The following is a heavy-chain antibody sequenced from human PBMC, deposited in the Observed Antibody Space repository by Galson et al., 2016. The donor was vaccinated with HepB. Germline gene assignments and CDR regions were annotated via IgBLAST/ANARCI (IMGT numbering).Heavy chain of an antibody. CDR3: ANQNYNSGADV. CDR2: IYSGGDT. J-gene: IGHJ6*02. V-gene: IGHV3-53*01. D-gene: IGHD3-10*01. Sequence: SLRLSCAGSGFNVSRNYLTWVRQAPGKGLEWVSLIYSGGDTYYADSVMGRFTLFRDNSKNTLFLQMNSLRAEDTAMYYCANQNYNSGADVWGQGTTVTVSS. CDR1: GFNVSRNY.